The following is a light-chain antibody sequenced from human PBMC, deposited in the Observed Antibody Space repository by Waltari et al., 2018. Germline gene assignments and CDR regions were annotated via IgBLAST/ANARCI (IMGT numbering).Light chain of an antibody. CDR3: QQSYGAPPT. V-gene: IGKV1-39*01. CDR1: QSLNTY. J-gene: IGKJ4*01. CDR2: AAS. Sequence: DIQMTQSPSSLSASVGDRVTITCRASQSLNTYLNWYQQKPGKAPKLLVYAASRLQSGVPSRFRGSASGTDYTLTISSLESEDSGTYYCQQSYGAPPTFAGGTTVEI.